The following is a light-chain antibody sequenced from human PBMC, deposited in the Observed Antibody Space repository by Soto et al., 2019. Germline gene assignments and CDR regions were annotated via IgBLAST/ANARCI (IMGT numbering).Light chain of an antibody. Sequence: DIQMTQSPSSLSASVGDTVAITCRASQTISSYLNWYQQKPGKAPKVLIYAASSLQSGVPSKFSGSGSGTDFTLTISSLQPEDFATYYCQQTYTTPFTFGGGTKVEIK. V-gene: IGKV1-39*01. CDR3: QQTYTTPFT. CDR1: QTISSY. CDR2: AAS. J-gene: IGKJ4*01.